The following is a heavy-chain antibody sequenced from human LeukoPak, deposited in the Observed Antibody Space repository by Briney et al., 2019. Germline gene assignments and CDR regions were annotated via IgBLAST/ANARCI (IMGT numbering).Heavy chain of an antibody. V-gene: IGHV4-59*02. D-gene: IGHD3-3*02. CDR1: CASVSAYY. CDR3: VQVRLAGLFDP. J-gene: IGHJ5*02. CDR2: IHYSGST. Sequence: SETLSLTCTVSCASVSAYYWTWIRQPPGKRLEWLGYIHYSGSTNYNPSLNSRVTMSLDASKNQFSLKLSSVSAADTAVYYCVQVRLAGLFDPWGQGTLVTVSS.